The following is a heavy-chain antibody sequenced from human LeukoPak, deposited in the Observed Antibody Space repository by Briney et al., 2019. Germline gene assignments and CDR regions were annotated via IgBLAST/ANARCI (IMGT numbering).Heavy chain of an antibody. CDR3: AKATWLYGMDV. Sequence: GGSLRLSYAASGFTLSTYGMHWVRQAPGKGLEWVAVISYDGTNKYYADSVKGRFTFSRDNSKNTLYLQVNSLSVEDTAVYYCAKATWLYGMDVWGQGTTVTVFS. V-gene: IGHV3-30*18. CDR1: GFTLSTYG. D-gene: IGHD5-12*01. J-gene: IGHJ6*02. CDR2: ISYDGTNK.